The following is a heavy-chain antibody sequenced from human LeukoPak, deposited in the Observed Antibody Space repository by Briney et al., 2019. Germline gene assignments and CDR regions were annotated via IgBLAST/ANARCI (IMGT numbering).Heavy chain of an antibody. CDR2: IYSGDNT. CDR3: AGRRVLDASFDY. CDR1: GFTVSNNY. D-gene: IGHD3-16*01. J-gene: IGHJ4*02. Sequence: GGSLRLSCAASGFTVSNNYLSWVRQAPGKGLEWVSVIYSGDNTYYVESVKGRFTISRDNSKNTLFLQMNRLRAEDTAVYYCAGRRVLDASFDYWGQGTLVTVSS. V-gene: IGHV3-66*02.